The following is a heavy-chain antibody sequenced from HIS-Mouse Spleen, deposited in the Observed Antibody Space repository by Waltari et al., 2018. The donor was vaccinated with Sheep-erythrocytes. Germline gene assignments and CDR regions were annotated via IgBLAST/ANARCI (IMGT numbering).Heavy chain of an antibody. J-gene: IGHJ4*02. V-gene: IGHV3-21*01. CDR1: GFTFSSYS. Sequence: EVQLVESGGGLVKPGGSLSLSCAASGFTFSSYSMNWVRQAPGKGLEWVSSISSSSSYIYYAGSVKGRFTISRDNAKNSLYLQMNSLRAEDTAVYYCARGAKSSGETRIIDYWGQGTLVTVSS. CDR3: ARGAKSSGETRIIDY. CDR2: ISSSSSYI. D-gene: IGHD7-27*01.